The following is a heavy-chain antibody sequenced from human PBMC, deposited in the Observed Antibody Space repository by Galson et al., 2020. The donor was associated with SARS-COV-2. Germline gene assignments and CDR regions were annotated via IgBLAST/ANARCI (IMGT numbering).Heavy chain of an antibody. V-gene: IGHV3-48*01. CDR2: ISSTSGVI. Sequence: GGSLRLSCADSGFTFSNYGMTWVRQAPGKGLEWVSYISSTSGVIYYTDSVKGRFTISRDNAKNSLFLQMNSLRVEDTAVYYCARDLRSSSWYPGAFDLWGQGTMVTVSS. D-gene: IGHD6-13*01. CDR1: GFTFSNYG. J-gene: IGHJ3*01. CDR3: ARDLRSSSWYPGAFDL.